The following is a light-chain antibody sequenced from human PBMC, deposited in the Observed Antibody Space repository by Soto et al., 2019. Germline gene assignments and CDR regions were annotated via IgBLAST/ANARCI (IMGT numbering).Light chain of an antibody. CDR1: QSVADN. Sequence: EILMTQSPATLSVSPGERVTLSCRSSQSVADNLAWFQQKPGQGPRLLIYGASTRATGIPARFSGSGSETDFTLTVSSLRSEDSAVYYCQQYNYWPITFGQGTRLE. V-gene: IGKV3-15*01. CDR2: GAS. CDR3: QQYNYWPIT. J-gene: IGKJ5*01.